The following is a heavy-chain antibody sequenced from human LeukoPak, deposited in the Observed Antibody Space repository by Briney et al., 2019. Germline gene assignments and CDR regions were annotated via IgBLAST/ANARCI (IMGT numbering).Heavy chain of an antibody. D-gene: IGHD3-10*01. V-gene: IGHV4-34*01. Sequence: SETLSLTCAVYGGSFSGYYWSWIRQPPGKGLEWIGEINHSGSTNYNPSLKSRVTISVDTSKNQFSLKLSSVTAADTAVYYCARTCLVRGKKDYYYYYMDVWGKGTTVTISS. CDR2: INHSGST. CDR3: ARTCLVRGKKDYYYYYMDV. CDR1: GGSFSGYY. J-gene: IGHJ6*03.